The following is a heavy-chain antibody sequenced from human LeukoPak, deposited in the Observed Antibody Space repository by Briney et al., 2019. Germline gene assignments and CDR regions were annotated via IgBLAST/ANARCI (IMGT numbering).Heavy chain of an antibody. D-gene: IGHD3-16*02. J-gene: IGHJ5*02. Sequence: SETLSLTCAVYGGSFSGYYWSWIRQPPGKGLEWIGEINHSGSTNYNPSLKSRVTISVDTSKNQFSLKLSSVTAADTAVYYCARGDYVWGSYRYTELSGFDPWGQGTLVTVSS. CDR1: GGSFSGYY. CDR2: INHSGST. V-gene: IGHV4-34*01. CDR3: ARGDYVWGSYRYTELSGFDP.